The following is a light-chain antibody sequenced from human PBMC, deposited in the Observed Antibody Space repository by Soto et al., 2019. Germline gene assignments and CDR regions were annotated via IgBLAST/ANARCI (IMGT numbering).Light chain of an antibody. CDR1: QSISNW. J-gene: IGKJ5*01. CDR3: QQRSNWPPIT. V-gene: IGKV1-5*01. Sequence: DIQMTQSPSTLSASVGARVSITCRASQSISNWLAWYQQKPGKVPKLLIYDASSLESGVPSRFSGSGSGTDFTLTISSLEPEDFAVYYCQQRSNWPPITFGQGTRLE. CDR2: DAS.